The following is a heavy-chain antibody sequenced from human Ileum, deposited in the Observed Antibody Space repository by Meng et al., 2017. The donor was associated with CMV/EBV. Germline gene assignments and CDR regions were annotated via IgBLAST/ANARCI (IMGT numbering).Heavy chain of an antibody. CDR3: TRDLLVAAAAVFDS. CDR1: GGSCTSHW. V-gene: IGHV4-4*07. D-gene: IGHD6-13*01. CDR2: IYITGRT. Sequence: GHLRESAAGRGNPSEPLSPPCTVSGGSCTSHWGSWIRQSAGKGLEWIGRIYITGRTNYNPSLKSRVTLSIGKSKDQFSLRLNSVTAADTAVYYCTRDLLVAAAAVFDSWGQGTLVTVSS. J-gene: IGHJ4*02.